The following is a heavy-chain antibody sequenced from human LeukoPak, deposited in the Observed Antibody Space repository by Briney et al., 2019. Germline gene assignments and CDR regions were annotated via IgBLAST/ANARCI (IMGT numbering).Heavy chain of an antibody. Sequence: PSQTLSLTYTVSGDSFSGRGYSWIRQLPDMGLEWIGYVFSSGKTHYNPSLESRVTISLDTSMNQFSLRLSSVTAADTAVYYCARARTQFSDGSGLNWFDPWGQGTLVTVSS. CDR3: ARARTQFSDGSGLNWFDP. V-gene: IGHV4-31*03. J-gene: IGHJ5*02. D-gene: IGHD3-22*01. CDR2: VFSSGKT. CDR1: GDSFSGRGY.